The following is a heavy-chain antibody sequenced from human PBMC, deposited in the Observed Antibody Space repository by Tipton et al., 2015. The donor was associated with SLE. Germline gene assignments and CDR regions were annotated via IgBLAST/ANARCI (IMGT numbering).Heavy chain of an antibody. CDR2: IKEDGSEK. V-gene: IGHV3-7*01. J-gene: IGHJ4*02. CDR3: ARDRGWGSSREVDY. Sequence: SLRLSCAASGSTFSRHWMNWVRQAPGKGLEWVANIKEDGSEKYHVDSVKGRFTISRDNAKNSLYLQMNSLRAEDTAVYYCARDRGWGSSREVDYWGQGTLVTVSS. D-gene: IGHD7-27*01. CDR1: GSTFSRHW.